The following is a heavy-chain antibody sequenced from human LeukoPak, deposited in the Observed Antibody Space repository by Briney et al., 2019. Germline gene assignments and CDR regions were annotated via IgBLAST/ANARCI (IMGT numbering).Heavy chain of an antibody. J-gene: IGHJ4*02. CDR3: ARGVPYYYDSSGYYRENFDY. CDR2: INHSGST. V-gene: IGHV4-34*01. Sequence: SETLSLTCAVYGGSFSGYYWSWIRQPPGKGLEWIGEINHSGSTDYNPSLKSRVTISVDTSKNQFSLKLSSVTAADTAVYYCARGVPYYYDSSGYYRENFDYWGQGTLVTVSS. D-gene: IGHD3-22*01. CDR1: GGSFSGYY.